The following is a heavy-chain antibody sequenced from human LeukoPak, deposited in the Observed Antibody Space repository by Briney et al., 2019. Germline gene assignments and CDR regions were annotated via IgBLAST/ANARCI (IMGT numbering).Heavy chain of an antibody. V-gene: IGHV4-34*01. CDR1: GVSFSGYY. CDR2: INHSGST. Sequence: NSSETLSLTCAVYGVSFSGYYWSWIRQPPGKGLEWIGEINHSGSTNYNPSLKSRVTISVDTSKNQFSLKLSSVTAADTAVYYCARGRWLVPDYWGQGTLVTVSS. J-gene: IGHJ4*02. CDR3: ARGRWLVPDY. D-gene: IGHD6-19*01.